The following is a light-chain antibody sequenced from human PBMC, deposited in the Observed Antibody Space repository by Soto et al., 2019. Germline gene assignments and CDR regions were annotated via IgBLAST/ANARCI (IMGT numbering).Light chain of an antibody. CDR2: EVN. V-gene: IGLV2-23*02. J-gene: IGLJ1*01. Sequence: QSVLTQPASMSGSPGQSITISCTGTSSDVGSYYPVSWFQQHPGKAPKLIIYEVNKRPSGVSDRFSGSKSGNTASLKISGLQAADEAEYYCCPYAGDTTFFVFGTGTKLTVL. CDR1: SSDVGSYYP. CDR3: CPYAGDTTFFV.